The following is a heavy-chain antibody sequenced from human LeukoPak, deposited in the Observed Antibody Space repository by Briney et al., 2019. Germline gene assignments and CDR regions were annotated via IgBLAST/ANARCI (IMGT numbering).Heavy chain of an antibody. V-gene: IGHV3-30*02. Sequence: GGSLRLSCAASGFTFSSYGMHWVRQAPGKGLEWVAFIRYDGSNKYYADSVKGRFTISRDNSKNTLYLQMNSLRAEDTAVYYCAKAPGIAARSPYYYMDVWGKGTTVTVSS. CDR1: GFTFSSYG. CDR3: AKAPGIAARSPYYYMDV. D-gene: IGHD6-13*01. CDR2: IRYDGSNK. J-gene: IGHJ6*03.